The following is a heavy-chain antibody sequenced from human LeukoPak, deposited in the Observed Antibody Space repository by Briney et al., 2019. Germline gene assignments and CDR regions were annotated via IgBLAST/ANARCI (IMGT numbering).Heavy chain of an antibody. V-gene: IGHV3-48*03. CDR1: GFTFSSYE. J-gene: IGHJ4*02. CDR2: ISSSGSTI. D-gene: IGHD6-13*01. CDR3: ARGSTGIATIRHDY. Sequence: PGGSLRLSCAASGFTFSSYEMNWVRQAPGKGLEWVSYISSSGSTIYYADSVKGRFTISRDNAKNSLYLQMNSLRAEDTAVYYCARGSTGIATIRHDYWGQGTLVTVSS.